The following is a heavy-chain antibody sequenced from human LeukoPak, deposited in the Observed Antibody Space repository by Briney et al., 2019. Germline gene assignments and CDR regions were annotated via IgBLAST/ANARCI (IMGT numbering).Heavy chain of an antibody. J-gene: IGHJ4*02. Sequence: PGGSLRLSCAASGFSVSSNYMSWVRQPPGKGLEWIGYIYYTGSTNYNPSLKSRVTISVDKSRNQFSLKMTSVNDADTAVYYCARGSGAVANSYWGQGTLVTVSS. CDR2: IYYTGST. D-gene: IGHD6-19*01. V-gene: IGHV4-59*02. CDR1: GFSVSSNY. CDR3: ARGSGAVANSY.